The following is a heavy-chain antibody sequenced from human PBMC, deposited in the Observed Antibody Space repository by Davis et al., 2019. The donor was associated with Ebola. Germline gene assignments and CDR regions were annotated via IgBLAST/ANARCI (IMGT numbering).Heavy chain of an antibody. CDR2: IWYDGSNK. Sequence: GESLKISCAASGFTFSSYGMHWVRQAPGKGLEWVAVIWYDGSNKYYADSVKGRFTISRDNSKNTLYLQMNSLRAEDTAVYYCAKDIAVYSYGPKFDYWGQGTLVTVSS. V-gene: IGHV3-33*06. J-gene: IGHJ4*02. D-gene: IGHD5-18*01. CDR3: AKDIAVYSYGPKFDY. CDR1: GFTFSSYG.